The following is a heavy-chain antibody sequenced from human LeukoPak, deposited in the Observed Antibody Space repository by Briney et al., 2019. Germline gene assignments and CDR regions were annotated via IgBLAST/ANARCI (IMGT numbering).Heavy chain of an antibody. CDR3: AKDRYSYAFEYSDS. Sequence: GGCLRLSCAASGFTFSSYGRHWVRKAPGKGLDWVAVISNDGSKKYYADSVKGRFTISRDNSKNTLSLQVSSLRTEDTAVYYCAKDRYSYAFEYSDSWGQGTLVTVSS. D-gene: IGHD5-18*01. J-gene: IGHJ4*02. V-gene: IGHV3-30*18. CDR1: GFTFSSYG. CDR2: ISNDGSKK.